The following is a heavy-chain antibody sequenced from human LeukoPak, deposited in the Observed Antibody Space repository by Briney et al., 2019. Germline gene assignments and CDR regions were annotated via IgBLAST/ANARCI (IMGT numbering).Heavy chain of an antibody. D-gene: IGHD3-22*01. CDR2: IIPILGIA. CDR3: ARGVTYYYDSSGYPYAFDI. CDR1: GGTFSSYA. Sequence: SVKVSCKASGGTFSSYAISWVRQAPGQGLEWMGRIIPILGIANYAQKFQGRVTITADKSTSTAYMELSSLRSEDTAVYYCARGVTYYYDSSGYPYAFDIWGQGTMVTVSS. J-gene: IGHJ3*02. V-gene: IGHV1-69*04.